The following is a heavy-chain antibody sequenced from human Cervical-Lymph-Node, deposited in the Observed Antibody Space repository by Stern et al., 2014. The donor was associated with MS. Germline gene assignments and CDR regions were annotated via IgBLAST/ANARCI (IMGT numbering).Heavy chain of an antibody. V-gene: IGHV4-59*07. CDR3: TRVFGGFVDY. Sequence: QVQLVESGPGLVKPSDTLSLICTVTGDSISSYFWGWIRQPPGTGKERIGHDHYRGSTNYNPSLKSRVAISFDTSKTQFSLSLNSVTAADTAVYFCTRVFGGFVDYWGQGTLVTVSS. CDR2: DHYRGST. J-gene: IGHJ4*02. CDR1: GDSISSYF. D-gene: IGHD3-10*02.